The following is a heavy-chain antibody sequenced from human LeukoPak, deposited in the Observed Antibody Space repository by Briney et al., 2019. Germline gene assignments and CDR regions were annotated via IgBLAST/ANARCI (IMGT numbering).Heavy chain of an antibody. CDR1: GFTFDDYA. Sequence: GGSLRLSCAASGFTFDDYAMHWVRQAPGKGLGWVSGISWNSGSIGYADSVKGRFAISRDNAKNSLYLQMNSLRAEDTALYYCAKAYGSSRFDAFDIWGQGTMATVSS. CDR2: ISWNSGSI. V-gene: IGHV3-9*01. J-gene: IGHJ3*02. D-gene: IGHD6-13*01. CDR3: AKAYGSSRFDAFDI.